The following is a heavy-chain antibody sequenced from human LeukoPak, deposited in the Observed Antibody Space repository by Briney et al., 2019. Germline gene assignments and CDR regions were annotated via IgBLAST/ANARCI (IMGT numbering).Heavy chain of an antibody. V-gene: IGHV3-74*01. CDR2: INTDGSYT. D-gene: IGHD1-1*01. CDR3: ARVLGNYNSFDY. CDR1: GFTFSSYW. Sequence: GGSLRLSCAASGFTFSSYWMHWVRQAPGKGLVWVSRINTDGSYTSYADSVKGRFTISRDNAKNTLYLQMNSLRAEDTAVYYCARVLGNYNSFDYWGQGTLLTVSS. J-gene: IGHJ4*02.